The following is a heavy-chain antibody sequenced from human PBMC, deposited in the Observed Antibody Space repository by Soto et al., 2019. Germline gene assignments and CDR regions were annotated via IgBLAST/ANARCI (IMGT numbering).Heavy chain of an antibody. J-gene: IGHJ6*03. D-gene: IGHD2-2*01. Sequence: ASVKVSCKASGYTFTSYGISWVRQAPGQGLEWMGWISAYNGNTNYAQKLQGRVTMTTDKCTRTAYMELRSLRSDDTAVYYCARGYCSSTSCSMDYYYYMDVWGKGTTVTVSS. CDR3: ARGYCSSTSCSMDYYYYMDV. V-gene: IGHV1-18*01. CDR2: ISAYNGNT. CDR1: GYTFTSYG.